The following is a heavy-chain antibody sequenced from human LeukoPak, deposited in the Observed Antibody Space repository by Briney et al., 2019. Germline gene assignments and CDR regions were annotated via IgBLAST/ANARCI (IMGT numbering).Heavy chain of an antibody. D-gene: IGHD6-19*01. Sequence: GGSLPLSRAASGFTFSRYWVCWVRQAPGKGLEWVSVIYSGGSTDYADSVKGRFTISRDNSKNTLYLQMNSLRAEDTAVYYCASSGHSSGWDVLDYWGHGTLVTVSS. CDR3: ASSGHSSGWDVLDY. CDR2: IYSGGST. CDR1: GFTFSRYW. J-gene: IGHJ4*01. V-gene: IGHV3-66*01.